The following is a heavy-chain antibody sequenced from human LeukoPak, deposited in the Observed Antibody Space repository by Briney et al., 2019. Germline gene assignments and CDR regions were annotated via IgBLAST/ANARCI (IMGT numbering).Heavy chain of an antibody. CDR2: IYYSGST. CDR1: GGSISSYY. J-gene: IGHJ6*02. D-gene: IGHD3-3*01. CDR3: ARDASYYDFWSGYPRPYGMDV. Sequence: KPSETLFLTCTVSGGSISSYYWSWIRQPPGKGLEWIGYIYYSGSTNYNPSLKSRVTISVDTSKNQFSLKLSSVTAADTAVYYCARDASYYDFWSGYPRPYGMDVWGQGTTVTVSS. V-gene: IGHV4-59*01.